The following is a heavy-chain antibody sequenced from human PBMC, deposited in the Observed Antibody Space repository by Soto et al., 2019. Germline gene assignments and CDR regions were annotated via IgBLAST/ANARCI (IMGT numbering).Heavy chain of an antibody. Sequence: EGSLILSCAPSGFSFNTDDMNLVRQAPGKGLEWISFITRDSSTIYYADSVRDRFTISRDNAANSLYLQMNSLRDEDTAVYYCVRDRFGGAFDYWGQGTLVTVSS. D-gene: IGHD2-21*01. CDR1: GFSFNTDD. CDR2: ITRDSSTI. CDR3: VRDRFGGAFDY. J-gene: IGHJ4*02. V-gene: IGHV3-48*02.